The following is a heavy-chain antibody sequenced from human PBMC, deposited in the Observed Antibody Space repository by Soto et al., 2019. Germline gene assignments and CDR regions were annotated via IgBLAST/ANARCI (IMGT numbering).Heavy chain of an antibody. CDR3: ARGYYYDSSGSCAYVDY. CDR2: MNPSGGST. Sequence: ASVKVSCKASGYTFTSYYMHWVRQAPGQGLEWMGIMNPSGGSTSYAQKFQGRVTMTRDTSTSTVYMELRSLRSDDTAVYYGARGYYYDSSGSCAYVDYWGQGTLVTVSS. CDR1: GYTFTSYY. V-gene: IGHV1-46*01. D-gene: IGHD3-22*01. J-gene: IGHJ4*02.